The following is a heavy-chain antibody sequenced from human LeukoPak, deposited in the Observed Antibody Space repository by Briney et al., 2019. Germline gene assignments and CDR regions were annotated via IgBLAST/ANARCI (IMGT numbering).Heavy chain of an antibody. Sequence: GASVKVSCKASGYTFTSYAIIWVRQAPGQGLEWMGWVSGYNGNTKYAQKLQGRVTMTTDTSTSTAYMELRSLRSDDTAVYYCARVLEYYYDSSGYPTHDAFDIWGQGTMVTVSS. J-gene: IGHJ3*02. V-gene: IGHV1-18*01. CDR3: ARVLEYYYDSSGYPTHDAFDI. CDR1: GYTFTSYA. CDR2: VSGYNGNT. D-gene: IGHD3-22*01.